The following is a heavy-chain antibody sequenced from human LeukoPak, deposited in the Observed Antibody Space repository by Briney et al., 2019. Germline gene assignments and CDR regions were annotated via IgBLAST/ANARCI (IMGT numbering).Heavy chain of an antibody. D-gene: IGHD3-22*01. V-gene: IGHV4-34*01. J-gene: IGHJ4*02. CDR3: ARKGKYYYDSSGYYLDY. CDR2: INHSGST. Sequence: SETRSLTCAVYGGSFSGYYWSWIRQPPGKGLEWIGEINHSGSTNYNPSLKSRVTISVDTSKNQFSLKLSSVTAADTAVYCCARKGKYYYDSSGYYLDYWGQGTLVTVSS. CDR1: GGSFSGYY.